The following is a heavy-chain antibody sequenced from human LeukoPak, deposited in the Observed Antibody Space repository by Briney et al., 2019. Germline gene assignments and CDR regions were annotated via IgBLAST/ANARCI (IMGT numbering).Heavy chain of an antibody. J-gene: IGHJ4*02. Sequence: PGGSLRLSCAASGFTFDDYAMHWVRHAPGKGLEWVAGISWNSGSIGYADSVKGRFTISRDNAKTSLYLQMNSLRAEDMALYYCAKGYCSSTSCYIGDYWGQGTLVTVSS. D-gene: IGHD2-2*02. V-gene: IGHV3-9*03. CDR1: GFTFDDYA. CDR3: AKGYCSSTSCYIGDY. CDR2: ISWNSGSI.